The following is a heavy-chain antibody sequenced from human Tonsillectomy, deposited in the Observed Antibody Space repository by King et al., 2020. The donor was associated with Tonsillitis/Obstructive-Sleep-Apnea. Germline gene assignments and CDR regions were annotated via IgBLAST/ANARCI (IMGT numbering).Heavy chain of an antibody. CDR3: AKDWGDIAARPRHFDY. Sequence: VQLVESGGGLVQPGGSLRLSCAASGFTFSSYSMSWVRQAPGKGLEWVSAISGSGGSTYYADSVKGRFTITRDNSNNTLYLQMNSLRAEDTAVYYCAKDWGDIAARPRHFDYWGQGTLVTVSS. CDR2: ISGSGGST. J-gene: IGHJ4*02. V-gene: IGHV3-23*04. CDR1: GFTFSSYS. D-gene: IGHD6-6*01.